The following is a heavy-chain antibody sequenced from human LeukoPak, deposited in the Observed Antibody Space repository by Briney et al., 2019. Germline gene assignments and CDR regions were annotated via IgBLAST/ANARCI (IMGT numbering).Heavy chain of an antibody. CDR2: IIPIFGTA. CDR1: GGTFSSYA. V-gene: IGHV1-69*13. CDR3: ARDEDYYDSSGTLDY. Sequence: ALVKVSCKASGGTFSSYAISWVRQAPGQGLEWMGGIIPIFGTANYAQKFQGRVTITADESTSTAYMELSSLRSEDTAVYYCARDEDYYDSSGTLDYWGQGTLVTVSS. D-gene: IGHD3-22*01. J-gene: IGHJ4*02.